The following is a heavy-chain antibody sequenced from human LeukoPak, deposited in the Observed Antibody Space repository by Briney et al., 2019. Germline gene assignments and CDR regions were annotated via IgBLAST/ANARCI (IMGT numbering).Heavy chain of an antibody. Sequence: GESLQISCQGSGFSFTSYWIGWVRPMPGKGLEWMGIIYPGDSDTRYSPSFQGQVTISADESISTAYLQWSSLKASDTAMYYCARHKIGYGDYDYWGQGTLVTVSS. J-gene: IGHJ4*02. V-gene: IGHV5-51*01. CDR3: ARHKIGYGDYDY. CDR1: GFSFTSYW. CDR2: IYPGDSDT. D-gene: IGHD4-17*01.